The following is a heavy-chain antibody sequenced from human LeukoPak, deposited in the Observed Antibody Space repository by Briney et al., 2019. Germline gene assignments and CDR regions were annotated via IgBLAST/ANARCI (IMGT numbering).Heavy chain of an antibody. CDR2: ISSSSSTI. J-gene: IGHJ4*02. CDR1: GFTFSSYS. Sequence: GGSLRLSCAASGFTFSSYSMNWVRQAPGKGLEWVSYISSSSSTIYYADSVKGRFTTSRDNAKNSLYLQMNSLRAEDTAVYYCAREDIVVVPAATPAIDYWGQGTLVTVSS. CDR3: AREDIVVVPAATPAIDY. V-gene: IGHV3-48*04. D-gene: IGHD2-2*01.